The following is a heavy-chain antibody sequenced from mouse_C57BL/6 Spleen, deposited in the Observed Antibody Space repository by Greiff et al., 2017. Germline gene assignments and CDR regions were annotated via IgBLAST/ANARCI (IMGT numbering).Heavy chain of an antibody. D-gene: IGHD4-1*01. Sequence: QVQLKESGAELARPGASVKLSCKASGYTFTSYGISWVKQRTGKGLEWIGEIYPRSGKTDYNEKFKGKATLTADKSSSTAYMELRSLTSEDSAVYFCARALTGSMDYWGQGTSVTVSS. J-gene: IGHJ4*01. CDR2: IYPRSGKT. CDR1: GYTFTSYG. V-gene: IGHV1-81*01. CDR3: ARALTGSMDY.